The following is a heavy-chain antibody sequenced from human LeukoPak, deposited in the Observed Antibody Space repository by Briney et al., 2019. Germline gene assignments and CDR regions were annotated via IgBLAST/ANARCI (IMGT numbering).Heavy chain of an antibody. J-gene: IGHJ4*02. CDR2: IDAGNGRT. Sequence: ASVKVSCKASGYDFTKYAVQWVRQAPGQRLEWMGWIDAGNGRTKYSQDFQGRVTITRDTSASIAYMELSSLRSDDMAVYYCARGAVGATLNQPFDYWGQGTLVTVSS. CDR1: GYDFTKYA. V-gene: IGHV1-3*03. D-gene: IGHD1-26*01. CDR3: ARGAVGATLNQPFDY.